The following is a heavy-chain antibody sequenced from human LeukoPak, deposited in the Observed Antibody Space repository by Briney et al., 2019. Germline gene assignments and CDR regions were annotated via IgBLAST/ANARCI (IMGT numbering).Heavy chain of an antibody. V-gene: IGHV4-61*02. CDR2: IYTSGST. CDR3: ARDLGYGNWFDP. CDR1: GGSISSGSYY. J-gene: IGHJ5*02. D-gene: IGHD5-12*01. Sequence: PSETLSLTCTVSGGSISSGSYYWSWIRQPAGKGLEWIGRIYTSGSTNYNPSLKSRVTISVDPSKNQFSLKLSSVTAADTAVYYCARDLGYGNWFDPWGQGTLVTVSS.